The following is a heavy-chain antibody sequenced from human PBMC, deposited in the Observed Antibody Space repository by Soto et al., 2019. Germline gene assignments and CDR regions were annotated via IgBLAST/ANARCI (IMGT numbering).Heavy chain of an antibody. CDR1: GFTFSRFA. CDR3: TRAAWFPYLSFY. CDR2: ISSSGSTA. V-gene: IGHV3-48*03. D-gene: IGHD3-10*01. Sequence: LRLSCAASGFTFSRFALHWVRHAPGKGLEWISYISSSGSTAYYASSVEGRFTISRDNANNSVYLQMDSLRAEDTALYFCTRAAWFPYLSFYWGQGALATVSS. J-gene: IGHJ4*02.